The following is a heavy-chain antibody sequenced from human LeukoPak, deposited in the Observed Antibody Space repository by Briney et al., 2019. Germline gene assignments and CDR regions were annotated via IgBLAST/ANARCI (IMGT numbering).Heavy chain of an antibody. CDR1: GFTFSSYA. Sequence: PGGSLRLSCAASGFTFSSYAMHWVRQAPGKGLEYVSAISSNGGSTYYANSVKGRFTISRDNSKNTLYLQMGSLRAADMAVYYCARGKDYTTNYFDYWGQGTLVTVSS. D-gene: IGHD4-11*01. CDR3: ARGKDYTTNYFDY. CDR2: ISSNGGST. V-gene: IGHV3-64*01. J-gene: IGHJ4*02.